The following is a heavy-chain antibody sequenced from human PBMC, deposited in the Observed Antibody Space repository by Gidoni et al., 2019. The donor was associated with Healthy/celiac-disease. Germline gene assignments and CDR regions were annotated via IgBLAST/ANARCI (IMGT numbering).Heavy chain of an antibody. V-gene: IGHV4-59*08. J-gene: IGHJ4*02. Sequence: QVQLQESGPGLVKPSETLSLTCTVSGGSISSYYWSWIRQPPGKGLEWIGYIYYSGSTNYNPSLKSRVTISVDTSKNQFSLKLSSGTAADTAVYYCATAGYSSTFFDYWGQGTLVTVSS. CDR3: ATAGYSSTFFDY. CDR2: IYYSGST. CDR1: GGSISSYY. D-gene: IGHD6-13*01.